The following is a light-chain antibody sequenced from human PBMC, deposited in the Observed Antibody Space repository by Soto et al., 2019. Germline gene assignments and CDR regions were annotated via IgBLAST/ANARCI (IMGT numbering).Light chain of an antibody. CDR2: EVS. V-gene: IGLV2-14*01. CDR1: SSDVGGYNY. CDR3: SSYTSSSLPV. J-gene: IGLJ2*01. Sequence: QSALTQPASVSGSPGQSITISSTGTSSDVGGYNYVSWYQQHPGKAPKLMIYEVSNRPSGVSNRFSGSKSGNTASLTISGLQAEDEADYYCSSYTSSSLPVFGGGTKLTVL.